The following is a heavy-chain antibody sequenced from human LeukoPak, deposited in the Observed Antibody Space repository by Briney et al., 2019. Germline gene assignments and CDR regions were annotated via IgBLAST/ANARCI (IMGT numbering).Heavy chain of an antibody. CDR2: IYSSGST. J-gene: IGHJ4*02. CDR1: GDSISSYY. D-gene: IGHD6-13*01. CDR3: ARDSSSSWYYFDY. V-gene: IGHV4-4*07. Sequence: SETLSLTCTVSGDSISSYYWSWIRQPAGKGPEWIGRIYSSGSTNYYPSLKSRVTMSVDTSKNQFSLKLTSVTAADTAVYYCARDSSSSWYYFDYWGQGTLVTVSS.